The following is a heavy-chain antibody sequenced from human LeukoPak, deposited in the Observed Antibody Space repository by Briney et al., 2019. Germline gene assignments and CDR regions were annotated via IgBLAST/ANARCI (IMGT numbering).Heavy chain of an antibody. J-gene: IGHJ4*02. CDR2: VDYRERN. D-gene: IGHD3-16*01. Sequence: SEPLTLTCTVSGGSITTTGHYWGWIRQPPGKGLEWIGIVDYRERNTYNPSPKSRVTISADTSRNQFSLRLSSVTATDTAVYYCANYVSRTMRDYWGQGTLVTVSS. CDR3: ANYVSRTMRDY. V-gene: IGHV4-39*01. CDR1: GGSITTTGHY.